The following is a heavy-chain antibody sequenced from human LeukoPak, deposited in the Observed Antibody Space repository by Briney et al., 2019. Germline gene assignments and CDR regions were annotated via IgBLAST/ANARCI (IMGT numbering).Heavy chain of an antibody. CDR2: ISSNGGST. J-gene: IGHJ4*02. V-gene: IGHV3-64*01. Sequence: SGGSLRLSCAASGFTFSSYAMHWVRQAPGKGLEYVSAISSNGGSTYYANSVKGRFTISRDNSKNTLYLQMGSLRAEDMAVYYCARHIAAAGFDYWGQGTLVTVSS. D-gene: IGHD6-13*01. CDR1: GFTFSSYA. CDR3: ARHIAAAGFDY.